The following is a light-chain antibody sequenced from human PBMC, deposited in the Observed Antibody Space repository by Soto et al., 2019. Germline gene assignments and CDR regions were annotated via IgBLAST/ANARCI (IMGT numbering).Light chain of an antibody. Sequence: QSALTQPASVSGSPGQSITISCTGTRSDVGGYNYVSWYQQHPGKAPKLMIYEVTYRPSGVSTRFSGSKSGNTASLTISGLQAEDEADYYCSSYTRSSTVVFGGGTKLTVL. CDR1: RSDVGGYNY. V-gene: IGLV2-14*01. J-gene: IGLJ2*01. CDR3: SSYTRSSTVV. CDR2: EVT.